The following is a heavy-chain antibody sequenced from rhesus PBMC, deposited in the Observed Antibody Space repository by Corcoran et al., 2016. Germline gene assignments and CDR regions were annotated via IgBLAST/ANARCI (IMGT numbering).Heavy chain of an antibody. J-gene: IGHJ4*01. V-gene: IGHV3S16*01. Sequence: EVQLVESGGGLVQPGGSLRLSCAASGFTFSSSGMCWVRKAQGKGREWDSSISRASSYIDYADSVKGRFTITRDNAKNSLSLQMNSLRAEDTAVYYCTLYGSSYVRLFDYWGQGVLVTVSS. CDR3: TLYGSSYVRLFDY. CDR1: GFTFSSSG. D-gene: IGHD4-29*01. CDR2: ISRASSYI.